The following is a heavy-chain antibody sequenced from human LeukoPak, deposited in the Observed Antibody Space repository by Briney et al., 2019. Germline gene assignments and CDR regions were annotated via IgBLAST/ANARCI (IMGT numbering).Heavy chain of an antibody. CDR3: ARVDRPWKPTVFVKYYYYYMDV. CDR1: GYTFNDYY. Sequence: ASVKVSCKASGYTFNDYYIHWLRQAPGQGLEWMGWINPNSGGTNYAQKFQHRDTMTRDTSISPAYMELSRLRSDDTAVYYCARVDRPWKPTVFVKYYYYYMDVWGKGTTVTVSS. V-gene: IGHV1-2*02. D-gene: IGHD3-10*02. J-gene: IGHJ6*03. CDR2: INPNSGGT.